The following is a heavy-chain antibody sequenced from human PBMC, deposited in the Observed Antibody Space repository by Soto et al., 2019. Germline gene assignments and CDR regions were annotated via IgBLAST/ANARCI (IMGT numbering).Heavy chain of an antibody. CDR2: ISSSSSNI. Sequence: PGGSLRLSCAASGLTFSSYNMNWVRQAPGKGLEWVSSISSSSSNIYYADSVKGRFTISRDNAKNSLYLEMNSLRAEDTAVYYCAGRYYYESSGYPIDYWGQGTLVTVSS. CDR3: AGRYYYESSGYPIDY. D-gene: IGHD3-22*01. CDR1: GLTFSSYN. J-gene: IGHJ4*02. V-gene: IGHV3-21*01.